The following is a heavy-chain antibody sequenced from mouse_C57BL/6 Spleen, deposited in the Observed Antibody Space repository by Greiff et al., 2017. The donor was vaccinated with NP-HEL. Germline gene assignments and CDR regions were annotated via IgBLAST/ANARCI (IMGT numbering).Heavy chain of an antibody. J-gene: IGHJ2*01. V-gene: IGHV1-69*01. Sequence: QVQLQQSGAELVMPGASVKLSCKASGYTFTSYWMHWVKQRPGPGLEWIGEIDPSDSYTNYNQKFTGKSTLTVDKSSSTAYMQLSSLTSEDSAVYYCARGDDYERGVDYWGQGTTLTVSS. CDR1: GYTFTSYW. CDR2: IDPSDSYT. CDR3: ARGDDYERGVDY. D-gene: IGHD2-4*01.